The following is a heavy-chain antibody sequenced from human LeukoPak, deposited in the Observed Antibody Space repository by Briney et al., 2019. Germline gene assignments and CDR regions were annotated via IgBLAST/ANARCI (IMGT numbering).Heavy chain of an antibody. CDR1: GYTFTSYA. CDR3: ARDQEGFDY. CDR2: LSAGNGNT. Sequence: ASVKVSCKASGYTFTSYAIHWVRQAPGQRLEWMGWLSAGNGNTKYSQKFQGRVTITRDTSASTAYMELSSLRSEDTAVYYCARDQEGFDYWGQGTLVTVSS. J-gene: IGHJ4*02. V-gene: IGHV1-3*01.